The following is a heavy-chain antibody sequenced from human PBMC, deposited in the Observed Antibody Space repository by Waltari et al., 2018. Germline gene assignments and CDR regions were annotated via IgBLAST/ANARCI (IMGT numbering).Heavy chain of an antibody. CDR2: IYHSGST. CDR3: ARGRVAVAGINDY. CDR1: GYSISSGYY. Sequence: QVQLQESGPGLVKPSETLSLTCAVSGYSISSGYYWGWIRQPPGKGLEWIGNIYHSGSTYYNPSLKSRVTISVDTSKNQFSLKLSSVTAADTAVYYCARGRVAVAGINDYWGQGTLVTVSS. V-gene: IGHV4-38-2*01. D-gene: IGHD6-19*01. J-gene: IGHJ4*02.